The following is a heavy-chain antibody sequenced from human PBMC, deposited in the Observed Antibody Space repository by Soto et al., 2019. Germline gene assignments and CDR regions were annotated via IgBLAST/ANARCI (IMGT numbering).Heavy chain of an antibody. D-gene: IGHD6-13*01. CDR2: IIPSGGST. V-gene: IGHV1-46*02. J-gene: IGHJ5*02. Sequence: SVKVSCNPFGYTFNSYYMLYLRQAPAQGLEWMGIIIPSGGSTSYAQKFQCRVTMTRDTSTSTVYMELSSLRSEDTAVYYCARERRRAAAGFNWFDPWGQGTLVTVSS. CDR3: ARERRRAAAGFNWFDP. CDR1: GYTFNSYY.